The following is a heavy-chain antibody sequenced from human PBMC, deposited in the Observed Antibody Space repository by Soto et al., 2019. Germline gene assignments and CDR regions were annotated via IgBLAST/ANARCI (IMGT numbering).Heavy chain of an antibody. V-gene: IGHV3-7*01. CDR2: IKQDGSEK. Sequence: EVQLVESGGGLVQPGGSLRLSCAASGFTFSSYWMSWVRQAPGKGLEWVANIKQDGSEKYYVDSVKGRFTISRDNTKNSLYLQMNSLRAEDTAVYYCARVVVVVAANWFDPWGQGTLVTVSS. CDR1: GFTFSSYW. J-gene: IGHJ5*02. D-gene: IGHD2-15*01. CDR3: ARVVVVVAANWFDP.